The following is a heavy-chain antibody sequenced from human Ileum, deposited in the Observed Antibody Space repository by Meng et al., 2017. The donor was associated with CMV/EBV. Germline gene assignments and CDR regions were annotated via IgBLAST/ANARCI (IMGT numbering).Heavy chain of an antibody. CDR2: MSFDGASV. CDR3: ARGNGSGSYLIDY. D-gene: IGHD3-10*01. CDR1: GFTFNSDA. Sequence: AATGFTFNSDARHWVRQAPGKGLEWVALMSFDGASVHYADSVKGRFTISRENSKNMVYLQVNSLRAEDAAVYYCARGNGSGSYLIDYWGQGTLVTVSS. J-gene: IGHJ4*02. V-gene: IGHV3-30-3*01.